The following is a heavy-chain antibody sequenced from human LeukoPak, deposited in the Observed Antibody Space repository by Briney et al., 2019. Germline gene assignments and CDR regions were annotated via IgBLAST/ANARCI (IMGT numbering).Heavy chain of an antibody. CDR1: GYTFTSYD. Sequence: ASVKVSCKASGYTFTSYDINWVRQATGQGLEWMGWMNPNSGNTGYAQKFQGRVTMTRNTSISTAYMELSSLRSEDTAVYYCARAGSGSYHFDYWGQGTLVTVSS. D-gene: IGHD1-26*01. CDR3: ARAGSGSYHFDY. V-gene: IGHV1-8*01. J-gene: IGHJ4*02. CDR2: MNPNSGNT.